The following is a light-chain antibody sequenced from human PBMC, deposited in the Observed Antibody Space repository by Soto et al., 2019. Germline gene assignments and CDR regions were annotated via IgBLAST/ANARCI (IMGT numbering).Light chain of an antibody. CDR2: DVS. CDR3: SSYTSSSTPYV. CDR1: SSDVGGYNY. Sequence: QSALTQPASVSGSPGQAITISCTGTSSDVGGYNYVSWYQHHPGKAPKLMIYDVSNRPSGVSNRFSGSKSGNPASLTISGLPAEDGADYYCSSYTSSSTPYVFGTGTKLTVL. J-gene: IGLJ1*01. V-gene: IGLV2-14*03.